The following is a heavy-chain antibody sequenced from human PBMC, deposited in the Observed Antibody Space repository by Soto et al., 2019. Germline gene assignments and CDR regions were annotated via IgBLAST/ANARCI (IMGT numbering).Heavy chain of an antibody. CDR1: GGTFSSYT. CDR2: ITPMVGIA. Sequence: QVQLVQSGAEVKKPGSSVKVSCKASGGTFSSYTIIWMRQAPGQGFEYMGKITPMVGIANTAQKFQGRVTVTADKSTTTAYIELSSLRSEDTAVYFCASPMSTVTRDFRRWYSAMDVWGQGTTVSVSS. CDR3: ASPMSTVTRDFRRWYSAMDV. D-gene: IGHD4-17*01. V-gene: IGHV1-69*02. J-gene: IGHJ6*02.